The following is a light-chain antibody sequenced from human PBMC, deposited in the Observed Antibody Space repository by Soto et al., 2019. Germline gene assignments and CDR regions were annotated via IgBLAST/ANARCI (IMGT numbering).Light chain of an antibody. CDR2: EVN. Sequence: QSDLTQPASVSGSPGQSITISGTGTSTDVGGYKYVSWYQQHPGTAPKLMIFEVNGRPSGVSDRFSGSKSGNTASLTISGLQPEDEADYYCSSFSSSSTPYVFGAGTKVTVL. CDR1: STDVGGYKY. J-gene: IGLJ1*01. V-gene: IGLV2-14*01. CDR3: SSFSSSSTPYV.